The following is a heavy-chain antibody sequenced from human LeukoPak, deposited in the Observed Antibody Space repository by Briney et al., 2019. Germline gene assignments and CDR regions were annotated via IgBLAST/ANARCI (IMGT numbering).Heavy chain of an antibody. CDR2: ISGGGGTT. V-gene: IGHV3-23*01. CDR1: GLTFNSYA. D-gene: IGHD6-19*01. Sequence: PGGSLRLSCAASGLTFNSYAMTWVRQAPGKGLEWVSAISGGGGTTYYADSVKGRLTISRDNSKNTLYLQMNSLRAEDTAVYYCAKYRGPGSGWYGDYWGQGTLVTVSS. J-gene: IGHJ4*02. CDR3: AKYRGPGSGWYGDY.